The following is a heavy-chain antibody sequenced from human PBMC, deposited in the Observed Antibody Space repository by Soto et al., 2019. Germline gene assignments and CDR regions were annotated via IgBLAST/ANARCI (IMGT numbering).Heavy chain of an antibody. Sequence: GGSLRLSCAASGFTFSSYAMSWVRQAPGKGLEWVSAISGSGGSTYYADSVKGRFTISRDNSKNTLYLQMNSLRAEDTAVYYCAKDLSYVFGYFWSGYYFDYWGQGTLVTGSS. CDR1: GFTFSSYA. D-gene: IGHD3-3*01. CDR2: ISGSGGST. J-gene: IGHJ4*02. CDR3: AKDLSYVFGYFWSGYYFDY. V-gene: IGHV3-23*01.